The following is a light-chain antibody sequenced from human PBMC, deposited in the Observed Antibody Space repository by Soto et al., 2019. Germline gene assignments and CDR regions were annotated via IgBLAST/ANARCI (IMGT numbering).Light chain of an antibody. J-gene: IGLJ1*01. CDR1: SSDVGGYNY. V-gene: IGLV2-14*01. CDR3: SSYTSSSTHHYV. Sequence: QSALTQPASVSGSPGQSITISCTGTSSDVGGYNYVSWYQQHPGKAPKLMIYDVSNRPSGVSNRFSGSKSGNTASLTISGLQAEDEADYCCSSYTSSSTHHYVFGTGTKVTVL. CDR2: DVS.